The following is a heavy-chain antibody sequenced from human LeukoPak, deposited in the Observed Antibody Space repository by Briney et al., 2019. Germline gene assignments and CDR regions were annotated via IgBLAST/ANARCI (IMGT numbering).Heavy chain of an antibody. V-gene: IGHV3-23*01. CDR2: ISGSGGST. CDR3: AKTTDYGGNRNYYYYGMDV. D-gene: IGHD4-23*01. J-gene: IGHJ6*02. CDR1: GFTFSSYA. Sequence: GGSLRLSCAASGFTFSSYAMSWVRQAPGKGLEWVSAISGSGGSTYYADSVRGRFTISRDNSKNTLYLQMNSLRAEDTAVYYCAKTTDYGGNRNYYYYGMDVWGQGTTVTVSS.